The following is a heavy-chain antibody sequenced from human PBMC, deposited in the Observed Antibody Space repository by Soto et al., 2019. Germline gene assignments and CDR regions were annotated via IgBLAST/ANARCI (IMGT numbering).Heavy chain of an antibody. CDR2: ISSSGTTI. CDR3: VRFGGAAAGPGDY. J-gene: IGHJ4*02. D-gene: IGHD6-13*01. V-gene: IGHV3-48*03. Sequence: GGSLRLSCVASEFTFSSYEMNWVRQAPGKGLEWVSYISSSGTTIYYTDSVKGRFTISRDNAKKSLYLQMSSLRAEDTAVYYCVRFGGAAAGPGDYWGQGTLVTVSS. CDR1: EFTFSSYE.